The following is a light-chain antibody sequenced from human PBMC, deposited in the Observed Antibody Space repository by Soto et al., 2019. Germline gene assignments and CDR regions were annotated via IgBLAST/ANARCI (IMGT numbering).Light chain of an antibody. CDR3: ASWDESLSGVV. Sequence: QSVLTQSPSASGTPGQTVTISCSGSSSNIGTNYVFWYQHLPGTAPKLLMYKNNQRPSGVPDRFSGSKSGTSASLAIRGLRSEDEAHYSCASWDESLSGVVFGGGTKLTVL. V-gene: IGLV1-47*01. J-gene: IGLJ3*02. CDR1: SSNIGTNY. CDR2: KNN.